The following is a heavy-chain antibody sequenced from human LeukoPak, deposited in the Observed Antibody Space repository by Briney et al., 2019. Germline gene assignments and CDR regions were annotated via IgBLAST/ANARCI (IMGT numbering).Heavy chain of an antibody. J-gene: IGHJ4*02. CDR3: ACGGRISSGFNFDY. CDR2: IYTSGST. D-gene: IGHD6-19*01. V-gene: IGHV4-4*07. CDR1: GGSISSYY. Sequence: PSETLSLTCTVSGGSISSYYWSWIRQPAGKGLEWIGRIYTSGSTNYNPSLKSRVTMSVDTSKNQFSLKLSSVTAADTAVYYSACGGRISSGFNFDYWGQGTLVTVSS.